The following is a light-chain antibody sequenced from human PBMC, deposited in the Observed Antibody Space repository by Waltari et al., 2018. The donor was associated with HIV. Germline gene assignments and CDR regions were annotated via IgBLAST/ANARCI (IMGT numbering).Light chain of an antibody. CDR2: KNI. Sequence: QSVLTPPPSASGTPGQRVTISCSVSSSNLGRDNLYCYQHLPGTAPKLLIYKNIQRPSGVPDRFSGSKSGASAYLAISGLRSEDEADYYCTGWDASLSEYVFGPGTRVTV. J-gene: IGLJ1*01. V-gene: IGLV1-47*01. CDR3: TGWDASLSEYV. CDR1: SSNLGRDN.